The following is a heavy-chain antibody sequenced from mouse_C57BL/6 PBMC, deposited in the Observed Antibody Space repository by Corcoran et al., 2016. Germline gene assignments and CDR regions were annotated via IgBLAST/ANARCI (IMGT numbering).Heavy chain of an antibody. J-gene: IGHJ2*01. CDR2: ISYDGNN. CDR1: GYSITSGYY. V-gene: IGHV3-6*01. Sequence: DVQLQESGPGLVKPSQSLSLTCSVTGYSITSGYYWNWIRHFPGNKLEWMGYISYDGNNNYNPSLKNRISITRDTSKNQFFLKLNSVTTEDTATYYCARDGDSSGYVHYYFDYWGQGTTLTVSS. D-gene: IGHD3-2*02. CDR3: ARDGDSSGYVHYYFDY.